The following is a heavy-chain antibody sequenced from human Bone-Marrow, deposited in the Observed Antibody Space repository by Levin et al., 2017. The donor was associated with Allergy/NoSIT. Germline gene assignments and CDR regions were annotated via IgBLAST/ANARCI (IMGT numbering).Heavy chain of an antibody. V-gene: IGHV3-30*18. J-gene: IGHJ6*02. CDR2: ISYDGSNK. D-gene: IGHD3-9*01. Sequence: GGSLRLSCAASGFTFSSYGMHWVRQAPGKGLEWVAVISYDGSNKYYADSVKGRFTISRDNSKNTLYLQMNSLRAEDTAVYYCAKGILTGYYSRGRYYYYYGMDVWGQGTTVTVSS. CDR1: GFTFSSYG. CDR3: AKGILTGYYSRGRYYYYYGMDV.